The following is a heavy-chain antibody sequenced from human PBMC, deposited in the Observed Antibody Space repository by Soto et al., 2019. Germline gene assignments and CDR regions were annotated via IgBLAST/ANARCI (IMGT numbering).Heavy chain of an antibody. D-gene: IGHD2-21*02. Sequence: QITLKESGPTLVKPTQTLTLTCTFSGFSLYTGGVGVAWIRQPPGKALEWLALIYWDADKRYSPSLKSRLTITKDTSKRQVVLTMTNMDPVDTATYYCTHTDSRTSLAMDYWGQGTLVTVSS. V-gene: IGHV2-5*02. CDR1: GFSLYTGGVG. CDR3: THTDSRTSLAMDY. J-gene: IGHJ4*02. CDR2: IYWDADK.